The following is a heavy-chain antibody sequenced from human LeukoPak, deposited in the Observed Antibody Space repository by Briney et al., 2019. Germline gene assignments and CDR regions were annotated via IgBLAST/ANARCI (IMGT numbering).Heavy chain of an antibody. J-gene: IGHJ4*02. CDR1: GFTFSSYG. CDR2: IRYDGSNK. CDR3: ARDQGGEQSY. V-gene: IGHV3-30*02. Sequence: PGGSLRLSCAASGFTFSSYGMHWVRQAPGKGLEWVAFIRYDGSNKYYADSVKGRFAISRDNSKNKLYLQMNSLRAEDTAVYYCARDQGGEQSYWGQGTLVTVSS. D-gene: IGHD3-16*01.